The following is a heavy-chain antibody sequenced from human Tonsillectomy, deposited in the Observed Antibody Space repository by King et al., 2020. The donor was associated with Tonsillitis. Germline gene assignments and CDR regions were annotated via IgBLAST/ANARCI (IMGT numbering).Heavy chain of an antibody. CDR2: IRSKAYGGTT. J-gene: IGHJ4*02. Sequence: VQLVESGGGLVQPGRSLRLSCTASGFTFGDYAMSWVRQAPGKGLEWVGVIRSKAYGGTTEYAASVKGRFTISRDDSKSIAYLQINSLKTEDTAVYYCTRGWGYCSSTSCHYFDYWGQGTLVTVSS. D-gene: IGHD2-2*01. CDR3: TRGWGYCSSTSCHYFDY. V-gene: IGHV3-49*04. CDR1: GFTFGDYA.